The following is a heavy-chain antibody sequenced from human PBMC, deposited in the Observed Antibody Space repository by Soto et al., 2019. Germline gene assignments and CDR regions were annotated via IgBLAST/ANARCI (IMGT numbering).Heavy chain of an antibody. D-gene: IGHD2-21*01. V-gene: IGHV3-11*06. CDR1: GFTFTDYY. J-gene: IGHJ4*02. CDR3: AREQVGNAMGYFDD. CDR2: ISDSGDYT. Sequence: GGSLRLSCAASGFTFTDYYISWIRQAPGKGLEWLSYISDSGDYTYYANSVKGRFTISRDNANNLLDLQMNNLRVDDTAVYFCAREQVGNAMGYFDDWGQGTRVTVSS.